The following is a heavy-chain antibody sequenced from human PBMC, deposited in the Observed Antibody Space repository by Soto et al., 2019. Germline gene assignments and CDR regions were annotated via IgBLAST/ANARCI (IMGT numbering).Heavy chain of an antibody. J-gene: IGHJ4*02. CDR2: IKNEAYSDTT. D-gene: IGHD3-3*01. Sequence: EVQLVASGGGLVQPGGSLRLSCAASGCSLSDHYMDWVRQARGRGLVWVGRIKNEAYSDTTDYSASVKGRFTISRDDSQNSLYLQMNSLKTEDTAMYYCADLTWNGYYLPWGQGTLITVSS. CDR3: ADLTWNGYYLP. CDR1: GCSLSDHY. V-gene: IGHV3-72*01.